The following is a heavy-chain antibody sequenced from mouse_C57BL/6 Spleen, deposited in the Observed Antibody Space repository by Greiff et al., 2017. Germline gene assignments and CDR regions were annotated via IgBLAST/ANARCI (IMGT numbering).Heavy chain of an antibody. D-gene: IGHD2-5*01. CDR2: IWGDGST. J-gene: IGHJ1*03. CDR1: GFSLTSYG. Sequence: VKVVESGPGLVAPSQSLCITCTVSGFSLTSYGVSWVRQPPGKGLEWLGVIWGDGSTNYHSALISRLSISKDNSKSQVFLKLNSLQTDDTATYYCAKPKPNYSINWYFDVWGTGTTVTVSS. CDR3: AKPKPNYSINWYFDV. V-gene: IGHV2-3*01.